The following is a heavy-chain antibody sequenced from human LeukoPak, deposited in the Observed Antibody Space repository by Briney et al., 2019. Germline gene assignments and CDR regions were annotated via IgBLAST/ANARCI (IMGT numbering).Heavy chain of an antibody. CDR2: INPNSDGT. V-gene: IGHV1-2*02. Sequence: ASVKVSCKASGYTFTGYYMHWVRQAPGQGLEWMGWINPNSDGTNYAQKFQGRVTMTRDTSISTAYMELSRLRSDDTAVYYCASMTTVTTGFDPWGQGTLVTVSS. J-gene: IGHJ5*02. CDR3: ASMTTVTTGFDP. D-gene: IGHD4-11*01. CDR1: GYTFTGYY.